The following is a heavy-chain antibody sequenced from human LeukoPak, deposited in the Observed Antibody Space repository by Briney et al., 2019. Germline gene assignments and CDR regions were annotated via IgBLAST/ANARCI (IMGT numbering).Heavy chain of an antibody. Sequence: PWGSLRLSCAASGFIFRNYGMHWVRQAPGKGLEWVAVISIDGSEKYYADSVKGRFTISRDNSKNTLYLQMNSLRGDDTAVYYCANPQSRGYDYLDYWGQGTLVTVSS. CDR2: ISIDGSEK. CDR1: GFIFRNYG. J-gene: IGHJ4*02. D-gene: IGHD5-12*01. V-gene: IGHV3-30*18. CDR3: ANPQSRGYDYLDY.